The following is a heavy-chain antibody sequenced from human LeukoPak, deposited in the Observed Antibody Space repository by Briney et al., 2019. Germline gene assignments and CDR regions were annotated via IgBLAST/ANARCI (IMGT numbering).Heavy chain of an antibody. D-gene: IGHD3-16*01. CDR2: IHSGGST. Sequence: GGSLRLSCAASGFTVSSNYMSWVRQAPGKGLEWVSVIHSGGSTYYSDSVKGRFTISRDNSKNTLYLQMNSLRAEDTAVYYCARDWGMDVWGKGTTVTISS. V-gene: IGHV3-53*01. J-gene: IGHJ6*03. CDR3: ARDWGMDV. CDR1: GFTVSSNY.